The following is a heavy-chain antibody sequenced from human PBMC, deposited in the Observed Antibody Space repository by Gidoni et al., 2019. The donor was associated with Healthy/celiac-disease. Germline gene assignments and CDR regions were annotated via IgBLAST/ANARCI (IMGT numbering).Heavy chain of an antibody. Sequence: QVQLQESGPGLVKPSQTLSLTCTVSGGSTSRGDYYWSWIRQPPGKGLEWIGYIYYSWRTYYTPSLKIRVTISVDTSNHQFSLKLSSVTAADTAVYYCARVGNYDFWSGYAHWGQGTLVTVSS. CDR2: IYYSWRT. J-gene: IGHJ4*02. CDR3: ARVGNYDFWSGYAH. V-gene: IGHV4-30-4*01. CDR1: GGSTSRGDYY. D-gene: IGHD3-3*01.